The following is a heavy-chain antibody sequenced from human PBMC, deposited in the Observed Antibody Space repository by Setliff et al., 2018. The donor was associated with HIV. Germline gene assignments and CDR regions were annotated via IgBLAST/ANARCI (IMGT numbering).Heavy chain of an antibody. V-gene: IGHV1-46*02. CDR1: GHTFNSFY. D-gene: IGHD2-15*01. CDR2: INPSGGNTD. Sequence: ASVKVSCKTSGHTFNSFYLHWVRQAPGQGLEWMAMINPSGGNTDHYAQRFQGRLSMTRDTSTGTVYLELISLTPEDSFVYYCATSPYCTGGSCNSRRSIDSWGQGALVTVSS. J-gene: IGHJ4*02. CDR3: ATSPYCTGGSCNSRRSIDS.